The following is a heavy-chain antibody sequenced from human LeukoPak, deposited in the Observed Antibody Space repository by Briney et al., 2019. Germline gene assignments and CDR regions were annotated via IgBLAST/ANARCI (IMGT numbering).Heavy chain of an antibody. CDR3: ARGGYSNHPRWDY. V-gene: IGHV1-69*13. J-gene: IGHJ4*02. CDR1: GGTFSSYA. D-gene: IGHD4-11*01. CDR2: IIPIFGTA. Sequence: SVKVSCKASGGTFSSYAISWVRQAPGQGLEWMGGIIPIFGTANYAQKFQGRVTITADESTSTAYMELSSLRSEDTAVYYCARGGYSNHPRWDYWGQGTLVTVSS.